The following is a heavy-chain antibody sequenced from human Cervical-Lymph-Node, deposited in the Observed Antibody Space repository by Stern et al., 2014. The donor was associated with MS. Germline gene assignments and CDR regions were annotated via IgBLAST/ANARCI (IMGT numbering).Heavy chain of an antibody. Sequence: QVQLGQSGAEVKKPGSSVNVSCKASGGTFSSSYAITWMRQAPGQGLEWMGRIIPILGLPYYAQKFQGRLTITADTSTSTVYMGLSSLTSEDTAVYYCARGVVSNRAAATLHNLFDPWGQGTLVTVSS. J-gene: IGHJ5*02. D-gene: IGHD2-15*01. V-gene: IGHV1-69*09. CDR2: IIPILGLP. CDR3: ARGVVSNRAAATLHNLFDP. CDR1: GGTFSSSYA.